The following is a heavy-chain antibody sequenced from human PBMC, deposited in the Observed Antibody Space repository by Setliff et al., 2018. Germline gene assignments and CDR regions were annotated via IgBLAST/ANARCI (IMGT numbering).Heavy chain of an antibody. CDR2: INPIFGTA. CDR3: ARATSGSYLGGFDAFDI. Sequence: GASVKVSCKASGYIFTNYHIHWVRQAPGQGLEWMGWINPIFGTANYAQKFQGRVTITADESTSTAYMELSSLRSEDTAVYYCARATSGSYLGGFDAFDIWGQGTMVTVSS. CDR1: GYIFTNYH. D-gene: IGHD1-26*01. J-gene: IGHJ3*02. V-gene: IGHV1-69*13.